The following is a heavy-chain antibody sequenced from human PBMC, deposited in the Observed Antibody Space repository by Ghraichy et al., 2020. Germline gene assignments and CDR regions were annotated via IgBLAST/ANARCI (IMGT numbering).Heavy chain of an antibody. V-gene: IGHV4-34*01. J-gene: IGHJ4*02. CDR2: INHSGST. D-gene: IGHD6-6*01. CDR3: ARGTIRSIADY. CDR1: GGSFSGYY. Sequence: SENLSLTCAVYGGSFSGYYWSWIRQPPGKGLEWIGEINHSGSTNYNPSLKSRVTISVDTSKNQFSLKLSSVTAADTAVYYCARGTIRSIADYWGQGTLVTVSA.